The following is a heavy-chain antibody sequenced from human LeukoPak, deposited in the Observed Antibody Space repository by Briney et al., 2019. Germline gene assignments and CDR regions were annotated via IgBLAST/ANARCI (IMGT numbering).Heavy chain of an antibody. V-gene: IGHV4-61*08. CDR1: GGSISSGGYF. J-gene: IGHJ3*01. CDR3: ARLPVEGYCRGGSCYAGAFDV. Sequence: SETLSLTCAVSGGSISSGGYFWSWIRQPPGKGLEWIGYIYYSGSTNYNPSLKSRVTISVDTSKNQLFLKLSSVTAADTAVYYCARLPVEGYCRGGSCYAGAFDVWGQGTMVTVSS. CDR2: IYYSGST. D-gene: IGHD2-15*01.